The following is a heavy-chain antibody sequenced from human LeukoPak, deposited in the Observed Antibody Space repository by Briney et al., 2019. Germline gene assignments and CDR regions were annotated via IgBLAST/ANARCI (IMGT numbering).Heavy chain of an antibody. V-gene: IGHV1-8*01. CDR1: GYTFSNFD. CDR2: MNPESGGT. J-gene: IGHJ4*02. D-gene: IGHD5-12*01. CDR3: AGAIRHHLPSDY. Sequence: ASVKVSCKASGYTFSNFDINWVRQATGQGPEWMGWMNPESGGTGYSQRFQGRVTMSRDSSKRTAYMELINLRFEDTAIHYCAGAIRHHLPSDYWGQGTLVTVSS.